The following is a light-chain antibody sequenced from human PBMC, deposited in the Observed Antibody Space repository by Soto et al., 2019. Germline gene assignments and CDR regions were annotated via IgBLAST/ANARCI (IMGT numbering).Light chain of an antibody. V-gene: IGKV3-20*01. CDR3: QQYGSSPPYT. CDR1: QSVSNSY. CDR2: GAF. Sequence: EIVLTQSPGTLSLSPGERANLSCRASQSVSNSYLAWYQQKPGQAPRLLISGAFSRATGISDRFSGSGSGTDFTLTISRLEPEDFAVYYCQQYGSSPPYTFGQGTKLEIK. J-gene: IGKJ2*01.